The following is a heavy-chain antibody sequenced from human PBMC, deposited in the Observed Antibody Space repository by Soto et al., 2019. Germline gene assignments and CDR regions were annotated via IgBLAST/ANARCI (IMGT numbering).Heavy chain of an antibody. V-gene: IGHV3-33*06. CDR3: AKAPRSSPDAFDI. D-gene: IGHD2-2*01. CDR1: GFTFSSYG. J-gene: IGHJ3*02. Sequence: GGSLRLSCAASGFTFSSYGMHWVRQAPGKGLEWVAVIWYDGSNKYYADSVKGRFTISRDNSKNTLFLQMNSLRPEDTALYYCAKAPRSSPDAFDIWGQGTMVTVSS. CDR2: IWYDGSNK.